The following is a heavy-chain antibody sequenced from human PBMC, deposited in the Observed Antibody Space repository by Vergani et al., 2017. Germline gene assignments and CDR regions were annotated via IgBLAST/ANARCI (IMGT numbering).Heavy chain of an antibody. D-gene: IGHD2-8*01. J-gene: IGHJ6*03. V-gene: IGHV3-33*01. CDR3: ARSGYCAHCVCYMTYYYYMDV. Sequence: QVQLEESGGGVVQPGRSLRLSCAGSGFTLSSHAMHWVRQAPGKGLEWVAFIWYDGSKEYYADSVKGRFTISRDNSKNTLYLQMNNLRAADTAVYYCARSGYCAHCVCYMTYYYYMDVWGKGTAGTVSS. CDR1: GFTLSSHA. CDR2: IWYDGSKE.